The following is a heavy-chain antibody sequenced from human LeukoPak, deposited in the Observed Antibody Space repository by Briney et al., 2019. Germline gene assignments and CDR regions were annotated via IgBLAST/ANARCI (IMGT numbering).Heavy chain of an antibody. CDR3: LRASGSFDY. V-gene: IGHV3-33*01. Sequence: TGGSLRLSCAASGFTFSDYGIHWVRRAPGKGLEWVAVIWSDGSNTYYADSVKGRFTISRDNSRKTLYVQMNSLKFEETAVYYCLRASGSFDYWGQGTLVTVSS. J-gene: IGHJ4*02. CDR2: IWSDGSNT. CDR1: GFTFSDYG. D-gene: IGHD3-10*01.